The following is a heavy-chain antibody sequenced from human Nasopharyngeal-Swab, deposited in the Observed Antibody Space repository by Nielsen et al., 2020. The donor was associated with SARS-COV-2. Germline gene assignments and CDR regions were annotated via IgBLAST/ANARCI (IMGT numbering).Heavy chain of an antibody. CDR3: ARDEGGTLGY. J-gene: IGHJ4*02. D-gene: IGHD2-15*01. V-gene: IGHV1-69*05. CDR1: GGTFSSYA. CDR2: IIPIFGTA. Sequence: SVKVSCKASGGTFSSYAISWVRQAPGQGLEWMGGIIPIFGTANYAQKFQGRVTMTTDTSTSTAYMELRSLRSDDTAVYYCARDEGGTLGYWGQGTLVTVSS.